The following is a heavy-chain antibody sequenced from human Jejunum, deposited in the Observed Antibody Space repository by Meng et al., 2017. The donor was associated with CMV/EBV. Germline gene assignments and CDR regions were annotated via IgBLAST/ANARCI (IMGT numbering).Heavy chain of an antibody. Sequence: GSFRGYYWSWIRQPPGKGLEWIGEIDHSGSTNYNPSLKSRVTISVDTSKNQFSLKLSSVTAADTAVYYCARRQRLRFLEWLLPVGRGQGTLVTVSS. CDR2: IDHSGST. V-gene: IGHV4-34*01. CDR1: GSFRGYY. J-gene: IGHJ4*02. CDR3: ARRQRLRFLEWLLPVG. D-gene: IGHD3-3*01.